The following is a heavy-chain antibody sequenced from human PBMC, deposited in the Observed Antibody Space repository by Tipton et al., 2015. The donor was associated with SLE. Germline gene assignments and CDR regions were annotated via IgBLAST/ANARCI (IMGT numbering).Heavy chain of an antibody. Sequence: QLVQSGAEVKKAGASVKVSCKASGYTFTSNGIAWVRQAPGQGLEWVGWISAYNGHTDYAQKFQGRVTMTTDTSTTTAYMDLRSLRSDDAAVYYCVRDYGHPPRFDFWGQGTRVTVSS. CDR1: GYTFTSNG. J-gene: IGHJ4*02. CDR3: VRDYGHPPRFDF. CDR2: ISAYNGHT. D-gene: IGHD4-17*01. V-gene: IGHV1-18*01.